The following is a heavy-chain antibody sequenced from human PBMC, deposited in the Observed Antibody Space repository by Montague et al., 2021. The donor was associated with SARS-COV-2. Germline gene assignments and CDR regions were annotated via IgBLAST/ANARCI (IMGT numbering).Heavy chain of an antibody. J-gene: IGHJ4*02. CDR2: ISWNSGSI. CDR1: GFTFGDYA. Sequence: SLRLSCAASGFTFGDYAMHWVRQAPVKGLEWVSGISWNSGSIGYXDSVKGRFTISRDNAKNSLYLQMNSLRAEDTALYYCAKSDSSSPYFDYWGQGTLVTVSS. CDR3: AKSDSSSPYFDY. D-gene: IGHD6-6*01. V-gene: IGHV3-9*01.